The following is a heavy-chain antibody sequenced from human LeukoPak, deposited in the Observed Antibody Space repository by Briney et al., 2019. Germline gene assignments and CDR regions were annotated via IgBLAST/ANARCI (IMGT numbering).Heavy chain of an antibody. CDR1: GGSFSGYY. V-gene: IGHV4-34*01. CDR3: ARGRGDIVVVVAATSPDYYYMDV. D-gene: IGHD2-15*01. CDR2: INHSGST. J-gene: IGHJ6*03. Sequence: SETLSLTCAAYGGSFSGYYWSWIRQPPGKGLEWIGEINHSGSTNYNPSLKSRVTISVDTSKNQFSLKLSSVTAADTAVYYCARGRGDIVVVVAATSPDYYYMDVWGKGTTVTVSS.